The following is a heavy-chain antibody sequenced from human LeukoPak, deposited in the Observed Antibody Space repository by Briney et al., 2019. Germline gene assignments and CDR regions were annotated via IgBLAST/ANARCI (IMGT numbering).Heavy chain of an antibody. J-gene: IGHJ3*02. Sequence: SVKVSCKASGGTFSSYAISWVRQAPGQGLEWMGGIIPIFGTTNYAQKFQGRVTMTRNTSISTAYMELSSLRSEDTAVYYCARPADDYVWGSYRNAFDIWGQGTMVTVSS. CDR2: IIPIFGTT. V-gene: IGHV1-69*05. D-gene: IGHD3-16*02. CDR3: ARPADDYVWGSYRNAFDI. CDR1: GGTFSSYA.